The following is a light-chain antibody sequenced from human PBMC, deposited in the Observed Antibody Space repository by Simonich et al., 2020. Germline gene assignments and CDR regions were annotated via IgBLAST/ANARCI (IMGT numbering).Light chain of an antibody. V-gene: IGLV2-14*01. CDR1: SRDVGGYNY. Sequence: QSALTQPASVSGSPGQSITISCTGTSRDVGGYNYVPWSQQHPGKAPKLMIYVVSKRPSGVSNRFAGSKSGNTASLTISGLQAEDEADYYCSSYTSSSTLVFGGGTKLTVL. CDR3: SSYTSSSTLV. CDR2: VVS. J-gene: IGLJ3*02.